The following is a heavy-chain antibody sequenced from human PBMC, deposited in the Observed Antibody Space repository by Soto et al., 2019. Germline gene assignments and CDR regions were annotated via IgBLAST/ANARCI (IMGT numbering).Heavy chain of an antibody. CDR3: ASRGSGGDYDY. J-gene: IGHJ4*02. Sequence: EVQLLESGGGLVQPGGSLRLSCAASGFTFSSYAMRWVRQAPGKGLEWDAAISGSGGSTYYADSVKGRFTISRDNSKNMMYLLLNSVRAVCTAVYYCASRGSGGDYDYWGQGTLVTVSS. D-gene: IGHD1-26*01. V-gene: IGHV3-23*01. CDR2: ISGSGGST. CDR1: GFTFSSYA.